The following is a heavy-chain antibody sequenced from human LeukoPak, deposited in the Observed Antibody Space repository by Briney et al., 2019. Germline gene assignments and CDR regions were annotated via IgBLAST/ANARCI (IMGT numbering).Heavy chain of an antibody. CDR1: GGTFSSSA. V-gene: IGHV1-69*10. Sequence: SVKVSCKTSGGTFSSSAITWVRQTPGQGLERMGRIIPVLNITTYAQKFQGSVTITADTSTSTVYMELSSLRSEETAVYYCARDQGLTAPPPYGLDVWGQGTTVIVSS. CDR2: IIPVLNIT. CDR3: ARDQGLTAPPPYGLDV. D-gene: IGHD5-18*01. J-gene: IGHJ6*02.